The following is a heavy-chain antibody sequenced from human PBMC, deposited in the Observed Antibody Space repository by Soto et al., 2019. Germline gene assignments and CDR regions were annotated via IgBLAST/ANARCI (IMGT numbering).Heavy chain of an antibody. J-gene: IGHJ4*02. Sequence: PGGSLRLSCAASGFTFSSYGMHWVRQAPGKGLEWVAVISYDGSNKYYADSVKGRFTISRDNSKNTLYLQMNSLRAEDTAVYYCAKSLYSGGWPADYWGQGTLVTVSS. D-gene: IGHD6-19*01. V-gene: IGHV3-30*18. CDR3: AKSLYSGGWPADY. CDR1: GFTFSSYG. CDR2: ISYDGSNK.